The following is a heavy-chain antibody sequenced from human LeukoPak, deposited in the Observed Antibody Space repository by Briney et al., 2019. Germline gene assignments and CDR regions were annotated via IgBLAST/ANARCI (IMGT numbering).Heavy chain of an antibody. V-gene: IGHV1-18*01. CDR3: ARGRYSSSCPDY. CDR2: ISTYNGNI. CDR1: GYTFTNYV. J-gene: IGHJ4*02. Sequence: ASVKVSCKASGYTFTNYVISWVRQAPGQGLEWMGWISTYNGNINYAQKLQGRVTMTTDTTTSTAYMELRSLRSDDTAVYYCARGRYSSSCPDYWGQGTLVTVSS. D-gene: IGHD6-13*01.